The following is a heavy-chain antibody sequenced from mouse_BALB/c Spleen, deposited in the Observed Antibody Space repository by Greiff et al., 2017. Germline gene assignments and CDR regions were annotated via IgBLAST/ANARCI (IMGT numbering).Heavy chain of an antibody. J-gene: IGHJ3*01. V-gene: IGHV5-12-1*01. Sequence: DVKLVESGGGLVKPGGSLKLSCAASGFAFSSYDMSWVRQTPEKRLEWVAYISSGGGSTYYPDTVKGRFTISRDNAKNTLYLQMSSLKSEDTAMYYCARHLTPFAYWGQGTLGTVSA. CDR1: GFAFSSYD. CDR3: ARHLTPFAY. CDR2: ISSGGGST.